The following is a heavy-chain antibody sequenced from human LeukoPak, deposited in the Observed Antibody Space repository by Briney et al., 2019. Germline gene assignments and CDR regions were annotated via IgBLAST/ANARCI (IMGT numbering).Heavy chain of an antibody. CDR2: IIPIFGTA. D-gene: IGHD1-26*01. J-gene: IGHJ4*02. V-gene: IGHV1-69*13. CDR1: GGTFSSYA. CDR3: ARESSSGSYFDY. Sequence: GASVKVSFKASGGTFSSYAISWVRQAPGQGLEWMGGIIPIFGTANYAQKFQGRVTITADESTSTAYMELSSLRSEDTAVYYCARESSSGSYFDYWGQGTLVTVSS.